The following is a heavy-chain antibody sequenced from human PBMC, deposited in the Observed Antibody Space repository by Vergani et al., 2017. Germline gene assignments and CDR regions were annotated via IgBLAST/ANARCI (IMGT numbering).Heavy chain of an antibody. CDR2: ISYDGSNK. Sequence: QVQLVESGGGVVQPGRSLRLSCAASGFTFSSYAMYWVRQAPGKGLEWVAVISYDGSNKYYADSVKGRFTISRDNSKNTLYLQMNSLRAEDTAVYYCARDSRYCXSTSCPYYYYYMDVWGKGTTVTVSS. CDR1: GFTFSSYA. J-gene: IGHJ6*03. CDR3: ARDSRYCXSTSCPYYYYYMDV. V-gene: IGHV3-30-3*01. D-gene: IGHD2-2*01.